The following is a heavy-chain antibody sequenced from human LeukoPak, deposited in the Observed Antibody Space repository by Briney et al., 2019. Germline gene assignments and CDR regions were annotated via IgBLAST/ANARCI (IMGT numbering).Heavy chain of an antibody. V-gene: IGHV1-2*04. CDR1: GYTFTGYY. CDR2: INPNSGGT. J-gene: IGHJ4*02. D-gene: IGHD5-18*01. Sequence: RASVKVSCKASGYTFTGYYMHWVRQAPGQGLEWMGWINPNSGGTNYAQKFQGWVTMTRDTSISTAYMELSRLRSDDTAVYYCARALRGYSYGLTFDYWGQGTLVTVSS. CDR3: ARALRGYSYGLTFDY.